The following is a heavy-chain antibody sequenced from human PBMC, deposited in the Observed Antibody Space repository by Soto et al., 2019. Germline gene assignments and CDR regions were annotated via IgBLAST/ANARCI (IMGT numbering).Heavy chain of an antibody. CDR3: ARDGRFADYGDSRTYFDY. V-gene: IGHV1-3*01. CDR2: INAGNGNT. CDR1: GYTFTSYA. D-gene: IGHD4-17*01. J-gene: IGHJ4*02. Sequence: QVQLVQSGAEVKKPGASVKVSCKACGYTFTSYAMHWVRQAPGQRLEWMGWINAGNGNTKYSQKFQGRVTITRDTSASTAYMELSSLRSEDTAVYYCARDGRFADYGDSRTYFDYWGQGTLVTVSS.